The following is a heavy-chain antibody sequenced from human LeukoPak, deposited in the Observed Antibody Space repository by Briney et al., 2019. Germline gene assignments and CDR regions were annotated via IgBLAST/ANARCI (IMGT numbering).Heavy chain of an antibody. V-gene: IGHV3-21*01. J-gene: IGHJ4*02. D-gene: IGHD3-22*01. Sequence: PGGSLRLSCAASGFTFSSYSMNWVRQAPGKGLEWVSSISSSSSYIYYADSVKGRFTISRDNAKNSLYLQMNSLRAEDTAVYYCAREGWTYDSSGRDDLHFDYWGQGTLVTVSS. CDR3: AREGWTYDSSGRDDLHFDY. CDR2: ISSSSSYI. CDR1: GFTFSSYS.